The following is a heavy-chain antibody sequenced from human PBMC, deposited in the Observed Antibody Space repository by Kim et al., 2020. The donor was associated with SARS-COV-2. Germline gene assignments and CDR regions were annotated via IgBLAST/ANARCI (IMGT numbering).Heavy chain of an antibody. Sequence: GGSLRLSCAASGFTFGAYTMHWVRQAPGKGLEWVALIANDGRFRYHADSVKGRFTISRDNSLNTLFVDMNSLTAEDTAGYYCARESDGFDVWGQGTMVTVSS. CDR3: ARESDGFDV. J-gene: IGHJ3*01. CDR2: IANDGRFR. V-gene: IGHV3-30*04. CDR1: GFTFGAYT.